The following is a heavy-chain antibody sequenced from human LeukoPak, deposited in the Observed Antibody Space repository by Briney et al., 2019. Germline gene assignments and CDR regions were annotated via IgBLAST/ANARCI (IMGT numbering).Heavy chain of an antibody. CDR2: ISCNDASI. V-gene: IGHV3-9*01. CDR1: GFLYDDYA. J-gene: IGHJ6*03. Sequence: GGSLILSCAASGFLYDDYAMHWVLQAPAKGLEWVSGISCNDASIGYADSVKGRFTISRDNAKNSLYLQMSSLRPEDTTLYYCVKDRGYYYGSGALMDVWGKGTTVTISS. CDR3: VKDRGYYYGSGALMDV. D-gene: IGHD3-10*01.